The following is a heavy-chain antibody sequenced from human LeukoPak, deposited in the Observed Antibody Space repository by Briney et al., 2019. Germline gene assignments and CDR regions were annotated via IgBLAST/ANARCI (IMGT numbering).Heavy chain of an antibody. V-gene: IGHV3-72*01. CDR3: AKTLYVSGRYYFDY. J-gene: IGHJ4*02. CDR2: TRNKANSYTT. CDR1: GFTFSSYW. D-gene: IGHD2/OR15-2a*01. Sequence: GGSLRLSCAASGFTFSSYWMNWVRQAPGKGLEWVGRTRNKANSYTTEYAASVKGRFTISRDDSKSSLSLQMDSLKIEDTTVYYCAKTLYVSGRYYFDYWGQGALVTVSS.